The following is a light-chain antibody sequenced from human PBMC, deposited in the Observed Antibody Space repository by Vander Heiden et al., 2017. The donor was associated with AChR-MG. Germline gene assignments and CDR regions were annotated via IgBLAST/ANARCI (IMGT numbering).Light chain of an antibody. Sequence: QSALTQSASVSGSPGQSITISCTGTSSDVGSYNLVSWYQQHPGKAPKLMIYEVNKRPSGVSNRFSGSKSGNTASLTSSGLQAEDEADYYCCSYAGSSTLNVVFGGGTKLIVL. CDR2: EVN. CDR1: SSDVGSYNL. CDR3: CSYAGSSTLNVV. J-gene: IGLJ2*01. V-gene: IGLV2-23*02.